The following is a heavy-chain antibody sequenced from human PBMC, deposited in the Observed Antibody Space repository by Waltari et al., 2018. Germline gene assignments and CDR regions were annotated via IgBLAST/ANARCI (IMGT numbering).Heavy chain of an antibody. Sequence: QVQLVQSGAEVKKPGSAVKVSCKSSGVTFSSYAVSWERQAPGQGLEWMGRIIPIFGTANYAQKFQGRVTITADKSTSTAYMELSSLRSEDTAVYYCARSEGVREVDIWGQGTMVTVSS. CDR1: GVTFSSYA. J-gene: IGHJ3*02. CDR3: ARSEGVREVDI. V-gene: IGHV1-69*13. CDR2: IIPIFGTA. D-gene: IGHD1-26*01.